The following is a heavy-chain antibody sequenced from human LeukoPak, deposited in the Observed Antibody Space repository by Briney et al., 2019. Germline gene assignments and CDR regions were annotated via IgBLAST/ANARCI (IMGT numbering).Heavy chain of an antibody. CDR1: GFTFSSYG. CDR3: AREHDSSGYKHFDY. V-gene: IGHV3-30*03. Sequence: PGRSLRLSCAASGFTFSSYGMHWVRQAPGKGLEWVAFISFDGSNKYYGDSVKGRFTVSRDNAKNSLYLQMNSLRAEDTAVYHCAREHDSSGYKHFDYWGQGTLVTVSS. CDR2: ISFDGSNK. J-gene: IGHJ4*02. D-gene: IGHD3-22*01.